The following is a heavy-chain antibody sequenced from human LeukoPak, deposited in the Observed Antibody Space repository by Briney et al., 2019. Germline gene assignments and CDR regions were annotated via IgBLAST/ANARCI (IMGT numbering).Heavy chain of an antibody. CDR3: ASYSSTYSKAFDY. D-gene: IGHD3-22*01. J-gene: IGHJ4*02. Sequence: SETLSLTCTVSGGSISSGGYYWSWIRQHPGKGLEWIGYIYYSGSTYYNPSLKSRVTISVDTSKNQFSLRLSSATAADTAVYYCASYSSTYSKAFDYWGQGSLVTVSS. CDR2: IYYSGST. CDR1: GGSISSGGYY. V-gene: IGHV4-31*03.